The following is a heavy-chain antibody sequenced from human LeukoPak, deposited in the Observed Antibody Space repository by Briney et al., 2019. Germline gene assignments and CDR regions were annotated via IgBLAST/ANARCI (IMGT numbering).Heavy chain of an antibody. V-gene: IGHV3-30*04. CDR2: ISYDGSNK. CDR1: GFTFSSYA. Sequence: GGSLRLSCAASGFTFSSYAMHWVRQAPGKGLEWVAVISYDGSNKCYADSVKGRFTISRDNSKNTLYLQMNSLRAEDTAVYYCARDFPSYYYDSSGYYDAFDIWGQGTMVTVSS. J-gene: IGHJ3*02. CDR3: ARDFPSYYYDSSGYYDAFDI. D-gene: IGHD3-22*01.